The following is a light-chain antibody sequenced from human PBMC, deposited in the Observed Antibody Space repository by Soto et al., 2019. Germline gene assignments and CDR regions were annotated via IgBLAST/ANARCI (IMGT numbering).Light chain of an antibody. CDR3: SSFTSGSTL. CDR2: EVS. J-gene: IGLJ1*01. V-gene: IGLV2-14*01. CDR1: SSDVGGYNY. Sequence: QSALAQPASVSGSPGQSITISCPGTSSDVGGYNYVCWYQQHPGKAPKLMIYEVSNRPSGVANRFSGSKSGNTASLTISGLQAEDEADYYCSSFTSGSTLFGTGTKVTVL.